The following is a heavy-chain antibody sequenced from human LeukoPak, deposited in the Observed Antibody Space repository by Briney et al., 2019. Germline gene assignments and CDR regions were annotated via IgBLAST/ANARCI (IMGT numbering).Heavy chain of an antibody. V-gene: IGHV4-31*03. J-gene: IGHJ4*02. D-gene: IGHD3-10*01. CDR3: ARAGLWFGEFPFDY. Sequence: NTSETLSLTCTVSGGSISSGGYYWSWIRQHPGKGLEWIGYIYYSGSTYYNPSPKSRVTISVDTSKNQFSLKLSSVTAADTAVYYCARAGLWFGEFPFDYWGQGTLVTVSS. CDR2: IYYSGST. CDR1: GGSISSGGYY.